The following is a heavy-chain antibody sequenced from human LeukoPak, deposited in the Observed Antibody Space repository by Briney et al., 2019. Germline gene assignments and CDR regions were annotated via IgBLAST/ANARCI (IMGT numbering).Heavy chain of an antibody. V-gene: IGHV4-4*02. D-gene: IGHD6-13*01. Sequence: PSETLSLTCAVSGGSISSSNWWSWVRQPPGKGLEWIGEIYHSGSTNYNPSLKSRVTISVDKSKNQFPLKLSSVTAADTAVYYCAREWEGIAAAGTSWFDPWGQGTLVTVSS. CDR3: AREWEGIAAAGTSWFDP. CDR2: IYHSGST. J-gene: IGHJ5*02. CDR1: GGSISSSNW.